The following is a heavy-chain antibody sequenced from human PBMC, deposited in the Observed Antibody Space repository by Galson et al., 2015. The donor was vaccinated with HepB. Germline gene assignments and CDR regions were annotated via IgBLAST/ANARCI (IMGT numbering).Heavy chain of an antibody. CDR1: GFTFSSYA. CDR3: AKAAGDNYWYFDL. V-gene: IGHV3-23*01. D-gene: IGHD2-21*02. J-gene: IGHJ2*01. CDR2: ISGSGGST. Sequence: SLRLSCAASGFTFSSYAMSRVRQAPGKGLEWVSAISGSGGSTYYADSVKGRFTISRDNSKNTLYLQMNSLRAEDTAVYYCAKAAGDNYWYFDLWGRGTLVTVSS.